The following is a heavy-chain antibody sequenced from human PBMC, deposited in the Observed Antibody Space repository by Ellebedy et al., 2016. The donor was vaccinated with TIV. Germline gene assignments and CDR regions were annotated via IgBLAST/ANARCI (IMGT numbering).Heavy chain of an antibody. J-gene: IGHJ6*02. D-gene: IGHD3-10*01. CDR1: GFAFSSYA. CDR3: AREIFLWSLGNYYYGMDV. V-gene: IGHV3-48*04. CDR2: IGSSSTTI. Sequence: GESLKISXAASGFAFSSYAMHWVRQAPGKGLAWVSYIGSSSTTIYYADSVKGRFTVSRDNAKNSLYLQPNSLSAEDTAVYYCAREIFLWSLGNYYYGMDVWGHGTTVIVSS.